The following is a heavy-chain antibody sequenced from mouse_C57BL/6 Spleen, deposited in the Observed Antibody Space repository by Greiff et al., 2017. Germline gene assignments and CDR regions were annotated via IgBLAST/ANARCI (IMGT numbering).Heavy chain of an antibody. V-gene: IGHV1-64*01. CDR3: ARCGSNYPGWFAY. CDR1: GYTFTSYW. CDR2: IPPNSGST. Sequence: QVHVKQPGAELVKPGASVKLSCKASGYTFTSYWMHWVKQRPGQGLEWIGMIPPNSGSTNYNEKFKSKATLTVDKSSSTAYMQLSSLTSEDSAVYYCARCGSNYPGWFAYWGQGTLVTVSA. D-gene: IGHD2-5*01. J-gene: IGHJ3*01.